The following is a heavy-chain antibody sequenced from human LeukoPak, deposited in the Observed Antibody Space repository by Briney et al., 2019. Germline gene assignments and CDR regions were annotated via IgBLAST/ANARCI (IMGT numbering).Heavy chain of an antibody. J-gene: IGHJ4*02. CDR2: VYSGGST. CDR1: GFTVSSNY. V-gene: IGHV3-66*01. CDR3: AREMATPGSFDY. Sequence: GGSLRLSCAASGFTVSSNYMSWVRQAPGKGLEWVSVVYSGGSTYYADSVKGRFTISRDNSKNTLYLQMNSLRAEDTAVYYCAREMATPGSFDYWGQGTLVTVSS. D-gene: IGHD5-24*01.